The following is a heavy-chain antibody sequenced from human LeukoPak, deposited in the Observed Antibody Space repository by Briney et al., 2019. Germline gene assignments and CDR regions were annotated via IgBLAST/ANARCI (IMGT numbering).Heavy chain of an antibody. CDR1: GGSFSGYY. CDR2: INHSGST. Sequence: SETLSLTCAVYGGSFSGYYWSWIRQPPGKGLEWIGEINHSGSTNYNPSLKSRVTISVDTSKNQFSLKLSSVTAADTAVYYWASGEDQLLIYFDYWGQGTLVTVSS. J-gene: IGHJ4*02. CDR3: ASGEDQLLIYFDY. V-gene: IGHV4-34*01. D-gene: IGHD2-2*01.